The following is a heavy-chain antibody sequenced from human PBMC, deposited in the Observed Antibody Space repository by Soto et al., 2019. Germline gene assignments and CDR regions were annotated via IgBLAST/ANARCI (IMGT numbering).Heavy chain of an antibody. CDR1: GGSISSYY. V-gene: IGHV4-59*01. CDR3: VRFQRGGYFDLLVPAP. J-gene: IGHJ5*02. D-gene: IGHD3-9*01. Sequence: SETLSLTWTVSGGSISSYYWSWIRQPPGKGLEWIGYIYYSGSTNYNPSLKSRVTISVDASKNQFSLKLSSVTAADTAVYYCVRFQRGGYFDLLVPAPWGKGTLFPVSP. CDR2: IYYSGST.